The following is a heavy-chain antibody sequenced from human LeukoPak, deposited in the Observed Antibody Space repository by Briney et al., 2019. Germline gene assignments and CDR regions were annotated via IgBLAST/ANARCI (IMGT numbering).Heavy chain of an antibody. J-gene: IGHJ4*02. D-gene: IGHD3-10*01. CDR3: TRMGIVLLWFGECDY. CDR1: GFTFGGYA. Sequence: GRSLRLSCTASGFTFGGYAMSWVRQAPGKGLEWVGFIRSKAYGGTTEYAASVKGRFTISRDDSKSIAYLQMNSLKTEDTAVYYCTRMGIVLLWFGECDYWGQGTLVTVSS. V-gene: IGHV3-49*04. CDR2: IRSKAYGGTT.